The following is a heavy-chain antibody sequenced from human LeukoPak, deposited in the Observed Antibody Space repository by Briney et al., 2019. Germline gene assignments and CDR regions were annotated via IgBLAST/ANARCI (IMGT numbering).Heavy chain of an antibody. CDR2: IRYDGSNK. CDR3: AKDPKYSSSWYCFDY. V-gene: IGHV3-30*02. CDR1: GFTFSSYA. Sequence: GGSLRLSCAASGFTFSSYAMSWVRQAPGKGLEWVAFIRYDGSNKYYADSVEGRFTISRDNSKNTLYLQMNSLRAEDTAVYYCAKDPKYSSSWYCFDYWGQGTLVTVSS. J-gene: IGHJ4*02. D-gene: IGHD6-13*01.